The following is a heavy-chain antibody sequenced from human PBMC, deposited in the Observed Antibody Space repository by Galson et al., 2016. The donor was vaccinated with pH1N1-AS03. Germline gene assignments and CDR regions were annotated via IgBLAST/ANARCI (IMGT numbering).Heavy chain of an antibody. V-gene: IGHV1-18*01. CDR2: ISGYDGHT. J-gene: IGHJ5*02. Sequence: SVKVSCKASGYTFVNYGISWVRRAPGQGLEWMGWISGYDGHTGYAQKFQGRVTMTTDTSTDTVYMELTRLISDDTAVYYCATDNWNSFDPWGQGTLVTVSS. CDR3: ATDNWNSFDP. D-gene: IGHD1-1*01. CDR1: GYTFVNYG.